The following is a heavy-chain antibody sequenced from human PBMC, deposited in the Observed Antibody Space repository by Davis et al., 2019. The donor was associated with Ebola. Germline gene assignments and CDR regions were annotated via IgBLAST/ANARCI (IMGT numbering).Heavy chain of an antibody. CDR1: RYTFTSYD. D-gene: IGHD2-15*01. Sequence: ASVQVSCKASRYTFTSYDINWLRQATGQGLEWMGWMNPNSGNTGYAQKFQGRVTMTRNTSISTAYMELSSLRSEDTAVYYCARVCGSCYLWVWDYGMDVWGQETTVTVSS. J-gene: IGHJ6*02. CDR3: ARVCGSCYLWVWDYGMDV. V-gene: IGHV1-8*01. CDR2: MNPNSGNT.